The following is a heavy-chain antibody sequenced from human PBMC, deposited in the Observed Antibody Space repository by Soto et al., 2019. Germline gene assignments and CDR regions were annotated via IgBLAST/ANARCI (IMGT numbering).Heavy chain of an antibody. CDR2: ISSSSSTI. V-gene: IGHV3-48*02. D-gene: IGHD2-2*01. CDR1: GFTFSSYS. J-gene: IGHJ5*02. CDR3: AGILGYCSSTSCYAGWFDP. Sequence: EVQLVESGGGLVQPGGSLRLSCAASGFTFSSYSMNWVRQAPGKGLEWVSYISSSSSTIYYADSVKGRFTISRDNAKNSLYLQMNSLRDADTAVYYCAGILGYCSSTSCYAGWFDPWGQGTLVTVSS.